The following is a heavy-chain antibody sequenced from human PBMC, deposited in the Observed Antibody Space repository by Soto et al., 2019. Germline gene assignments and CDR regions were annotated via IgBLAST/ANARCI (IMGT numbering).Heavy chain of an antibody. CDR1: GGSISSYY. Sequence: TLSPTCTVSGGSISSYYWSWVRQPPGKGLEWIGYIYYSGSTNYNPSLKSRVTISVDTSKNQFSLKLSSVTAADTAVYYCAKLPLVLALGFDYWGQGTLVTVSS. V-gene: IGHV4-59*08. J-gene: IGHJ4*02. CDR2: IYYSGST. CDR3: AKLPLVLALGFDY.